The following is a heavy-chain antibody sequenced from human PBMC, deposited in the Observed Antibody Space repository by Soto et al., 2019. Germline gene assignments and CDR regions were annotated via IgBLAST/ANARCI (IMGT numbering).Heavy chain of an antibody. Sequence: ASVKVSCKTSGYTFNDYHLHWVRQAPGQGLEWMGSINPNSGDTDYAQRFQGRVTLTRDTSIRTVYMELSILRSDDTAVYYCARRRLTTGADYFDHWGQGTLVTVSS. CDR1: GYTFNDYH. CDR3: ARRRLTTGADYFDH. V-gene: IGHV1-2*02. CDR2: INPNSGDT. D-gene: IGHD1-1*01. J-gene: IGHJ4*02.